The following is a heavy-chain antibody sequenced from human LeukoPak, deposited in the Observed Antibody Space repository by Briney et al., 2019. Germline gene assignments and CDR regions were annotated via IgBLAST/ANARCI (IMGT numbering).Heavy chain of an antibody. Sequence: GGSLRLSCAASGFTFSSYAMSWVRQAPGKGLEWVSAISGSGGSTYYADSVKGRFTISRDNSKNTLYLQMNSLRAEDTAVYYCAKDGTRFLEWLAISTERGGYFDYWGQGTLVTVSS. CDR1: GFTFSSYA. V-gene: IGHV3-23*01. CDR3: AKDGTRFLEWLAISTERGGYFDY. J-gene: IGHJ4*02. CDR2: ISGSGGST. D-gene: IGHD3-3*01.